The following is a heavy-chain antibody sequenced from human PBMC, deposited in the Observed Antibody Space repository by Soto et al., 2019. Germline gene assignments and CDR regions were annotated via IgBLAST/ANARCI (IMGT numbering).Heavy chain of an antibody. CDR2: INHSGST. CDR3: ARGGYQLLSGYYYGMDV. V-gene: IGHV4-34*01. D-gene: IGHD2-2*01. Sequence: ETLSLTCAVYGGSFSGYYWSWIRQPPGKGLEWIGEINHSGSTNYNPSLKSRVTISVDTSKNQFSLKLSSVTAADTAVYYCARGGYQLLSGYYYGMDVWGQGTTVTVSS. CDR1: GGSFSGYY. J-gene: IGHJ6*02.